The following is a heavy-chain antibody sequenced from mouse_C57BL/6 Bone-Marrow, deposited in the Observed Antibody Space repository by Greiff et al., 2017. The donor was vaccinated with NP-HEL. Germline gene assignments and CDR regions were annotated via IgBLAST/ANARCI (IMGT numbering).Heavy chain of an antibody. CDR2: ISSGGSYT. V-gene: IGHV5-6*01. Sequence: EVQLFSSGGDLVKPGGSLKLSCAASGFTFSSYGMSWVRQTPDKRLEWVATISSGGSYTYYPDSVKGRFTISRDNAKNTLYLQMSSLKSEDTAMYYCARHYYSNYFDYWGQGTTLTVSS. D-gene: IGHD2-5*01. J-gene: IGHJ2*01. CDR3: ARHYYSNYFDY. CDR1: GFTFSSYG.